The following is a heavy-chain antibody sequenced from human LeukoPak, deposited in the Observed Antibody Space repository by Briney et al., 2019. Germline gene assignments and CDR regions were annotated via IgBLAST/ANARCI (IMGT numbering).Heavy chain of an antibody. CDR1: GFTFSSYG. V-gene: IGHV3-30*03. D-gene: IGHD3-10*01. J-gene: IGHJ3*02. CDR2: ISYDGSNK. Sequence: PGGSLRLSCAASGFTFSSYGMHWVRQAPGKGLERVAVISYDGSNKYYADSVKGRFTISRDNSKNTLYLQMNSLRAEDTAVYYCVFEGRADAFDIWGQGTMVTVSS. CDR3: VFEGRADAFDI.